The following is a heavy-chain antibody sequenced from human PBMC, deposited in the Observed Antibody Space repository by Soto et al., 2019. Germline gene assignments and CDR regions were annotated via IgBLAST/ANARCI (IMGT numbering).Heavy chain of an antibody. V-gene: IGHV3-21*01. D-gene: IGHD3-22*01. Sequence: GGSLRLSCAASGLSFSSYSMNWVRQAPGKGLEWVSYISSSSYIYYADSVKGRFTISRDNAKNSLYLQMNSLRAEDTAVYYCASARDSSGYYFVHYFDYWGQGTLVTVSS. J-gene: IGHJ4*02. CDR3: ASARDSSGYYFVHYFDY. CDR1: GLSFSSYS. CDR2: ISSSSYI.